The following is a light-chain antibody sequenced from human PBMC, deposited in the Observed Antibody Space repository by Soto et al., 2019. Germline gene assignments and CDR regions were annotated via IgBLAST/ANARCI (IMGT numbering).Light chain of an antibody. CDR1: SGDVGYYNL. V-gene: IGLV2-23*01. J-gene: IGLJ3*02. Sequence: QSALTQPASVSGSPGQSITISCTGTSGDVGYYNLVSWYQQYPGKAPKLMIYEGSKRPSGISNRFSGSKSGNTASLTISGLQTEDEADYFCCSYAGISTWVFGGGTKLTVL. CDR3: CSYAGISTWV. CDR2: EGS.